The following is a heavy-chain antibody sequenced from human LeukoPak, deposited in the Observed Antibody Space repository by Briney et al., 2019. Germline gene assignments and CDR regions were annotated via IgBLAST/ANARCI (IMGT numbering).Heavy chain of an antibody. D-gene: IGHD3-10*01. CDR1: GFTFSSYA. CDR2: ISYDGGNK. V-gene: IGHV3-30*04. Sequence: PGGSLRLSCAASGFTFSSYAIPWVRQAPGKGLQWVAVISYDGGNKHYANSVKGRFTISRDNSKNTLYLQMNSLRADDTAVYYCARVRVRGVIITYYYYGMDVWGQGTTVTVSS. CDR3: ARVRVRGVIITYYYYGMDV. J-gene: IGHJ6*02.